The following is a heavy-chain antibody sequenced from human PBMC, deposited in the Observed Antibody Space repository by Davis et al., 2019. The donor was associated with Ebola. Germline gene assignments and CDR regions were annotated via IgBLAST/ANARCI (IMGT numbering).Heavy chain of an antibody. CDR2: IKQDGSEK. V-gene: IGHV3-7*01. CDR3: ARGGYSGYDFRYYYGMDV. J-gene: IGHJ6*04. D-gene: IGHD5-12*01. CDR1: GFTFSSYW. Sequence: GESLKISCAASGFTFSSYWMSWVRQAPGKGLEWVANIKQDGSEKYYVDSVKGRFTISRDNAKNSLYLQMNSLRAEDTAVYYCARGGYSGYDFRYYYGMDVWGKGTTVTVSS.